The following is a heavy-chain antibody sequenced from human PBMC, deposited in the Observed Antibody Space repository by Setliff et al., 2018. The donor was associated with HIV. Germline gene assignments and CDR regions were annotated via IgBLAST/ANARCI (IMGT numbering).Heavy chain of an antibody. J-gene: IGHJ4*01. CDR2: IDYSGSA. V-gene: IGHV4-31*03. D-gene: IGHD5-18*01. Sequence: NPSETLSLTCTVSSGSISSGTYYWSWIRQYPGKGLEWIGYIDYSGSAFYDPSLKSRITISRDTSKNQFSLKMNSVTAADTAVYYCAREGKTALVTKYFDYWGHGKLVTAPQ. CDR3: AREGKTALVTKYFDY. CDR1: SGSISSGTYY.